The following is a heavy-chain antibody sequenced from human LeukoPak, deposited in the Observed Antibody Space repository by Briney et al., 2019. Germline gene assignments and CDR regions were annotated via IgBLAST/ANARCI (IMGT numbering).Heavy chain of an antibody. J-gene: IGHJ4*02. Sequence: GGSLRLSCAASGFTLRSYEMSWVRQAPGKGLEWVSYISSSGSALYYADSVKGRFTISRDNAKNSLYLQMNSLRAEDTAVYYCASLIGGSSGDYWGQGTLVTVSS. D-gene: IGHD4-23*01. CDR3: ASLIGGSSGDY. V-gene: IGHV3-48*03. CDR2: ISSSGSAL. CDR1: GFTLRSYE.